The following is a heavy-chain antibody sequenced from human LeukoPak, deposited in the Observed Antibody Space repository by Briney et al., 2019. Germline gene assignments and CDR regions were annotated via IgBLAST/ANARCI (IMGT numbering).Heavy chain of an antibody. CDR2: MNPNSGNT. J-gene: IGHJ6*03. V-gene: IGHV1-8*01. CDR3: ARGGCSSTSCYMGYYYYMDV. CDR1: GYTFTSYD. Sequence: ASVKVSCKASGYTFTSYDINWVRQATGQGLEGMGWMNPNSGNTGYAQKFQGRVTMTRNTSISTAYMELSSLRSEDTAVYYCARGGCSSTSCYMGYYYYMDVWGKGTTVTVSS. D-gene: IGHD2-2*02.